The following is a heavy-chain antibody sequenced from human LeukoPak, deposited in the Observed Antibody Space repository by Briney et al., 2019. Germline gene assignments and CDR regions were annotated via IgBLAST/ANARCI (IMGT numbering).Heavy chain of an antibody. J-gene: IGHJ4*02. V-gene: IGHV3-48*01. D-gene: IGHD3-22*01. CDR3: AKDFSVYYYDSRVFDY. CDR2: ISSSSTI. CDR1: GFTFSSYS. Sequence: GGSLRLSCAASGFTFSSYSMNWVRQAPGKGLEWVSYISSSSTIYYADSVKGRFTISRDNAKNSLYLQMNSLRTEDTAVYYCAKDFSVYYYDSRVFDYWGQGTLVTVSS.